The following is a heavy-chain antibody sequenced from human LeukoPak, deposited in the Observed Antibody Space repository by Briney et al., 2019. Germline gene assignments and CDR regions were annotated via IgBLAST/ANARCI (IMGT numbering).Heavy chain of an antibody. V-gene: IGHV1-69*04. CDR1: GGTFSSYA. Sequence: ASVKVSCEASGGTFSSYAISWVRQAPGQGLEWMGRIIPILGIANYAQKFQGRVTITADKSTSTAYMELSSLRSEDTAVYYCARDLRITMVRGAQESPGYWGQGTLVSVSS. D-gene: IGHD3-10*01. J-gene: IGHJ4*02. CDR3: ARDLRITMVRGAQESPGY. CDR2: IIPILGIA.